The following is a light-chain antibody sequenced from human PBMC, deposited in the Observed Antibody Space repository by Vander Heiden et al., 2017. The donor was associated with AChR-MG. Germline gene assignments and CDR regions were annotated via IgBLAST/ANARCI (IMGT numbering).Light chain of an antibody. CDR1: QDIGSA. CDR3: QHGKSYPPIT. J-gene: IGKJ5*01. V-gene: IGKV1-13*02. CDR2: DAS. Sequence: AIQLTQSPSSLSASVGDRVSITCRPSQDIGSALAWYQHKPGEAPNLLIYDASTWGSGVPSRFSGSGYGTDFTLTISSRHPEDFAPYYCQHGKSYPPITFGQGTRLEIK.